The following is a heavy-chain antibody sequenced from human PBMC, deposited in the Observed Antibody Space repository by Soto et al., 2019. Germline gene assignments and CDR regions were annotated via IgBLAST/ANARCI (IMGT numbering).Heavy chain of an antibody. Sequence: LSLTCTVSGGSISSYYWSWIRQPAGKGLEWVGRISATGSTNYNPSLKSRVTMSVDTSKNQFSLNLSSVTAADTAVYYCARDPGYSAYAFDYWGQGTLVTVSS. V-gene: IGHV4-4*07. J-gene: IGHJ4*02. CDR1: GGSISSYY. D-gene: IGHD5-12*01. CDR2: ISATGST. CDR3: ARDPGYSAYAFDY.